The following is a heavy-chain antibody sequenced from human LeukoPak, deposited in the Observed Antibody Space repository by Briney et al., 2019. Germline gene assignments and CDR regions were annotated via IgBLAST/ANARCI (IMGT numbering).Heavy chain of an antibody. CDR2: ISISSVDS. CDR1: GFTFVTYA. CDR3: AKDRELLFAHCWFDL. V-gene: IGHV3-23*01. D-gene: IGHD3-10*01. Sequence: QAGGSRRRSCADSGFTFVTYAMSWVRQAPGKGLEWVGGISISSVDSYYADSVKGRFSISRDDSKNTLYLQMDRLTDEDTAVYYCAKDRELLFAHCWFDLWGQGTLVTVSS. J-gene: IGHJ5*02.